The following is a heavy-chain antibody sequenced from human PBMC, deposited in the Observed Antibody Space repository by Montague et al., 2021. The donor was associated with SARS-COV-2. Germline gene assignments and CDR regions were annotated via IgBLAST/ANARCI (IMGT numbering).Heavy chain of an antibody. CDR2: IYYGGIA. D-gene: IGHD4-11*01. CDR3: AGKVLTVPADY. Sequence: SETLSLTCAVSGVSITSTNWWSLVRQPPGKGLGWIGEIYYGGIATYNPSLKSRATISMDRSRNLFSLKLSSVTAADTAIYYCAGKVLTVPADYWGQGTLVTVS. J-gene: IGHJ4*02. CDR1: GVSITSTNW. V-gene: IGHV4-4*02.